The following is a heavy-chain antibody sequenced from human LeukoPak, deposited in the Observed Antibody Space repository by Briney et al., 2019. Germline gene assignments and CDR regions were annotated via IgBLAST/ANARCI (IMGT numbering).Heavy chain of an antibody. D-gene: IGHD4/OR15-4a*01. V-gene: IGHV3-21*01. CDR1: GFTFSSYT. CDR2: MSGSSDI. CDR3: VRIPNSANFPNWFDP. Sequence: PGGSLRLSCAASGFTFSSYTMNWVRQAPGKGLEGISSMSGSSDIYYADSVRGRFTISRDNAKNSLFLQMNSLRADDTAVYYCVRIPNSANFPNWFDPWGQGTLVTVSS. J-gene: IGHJ5*02.